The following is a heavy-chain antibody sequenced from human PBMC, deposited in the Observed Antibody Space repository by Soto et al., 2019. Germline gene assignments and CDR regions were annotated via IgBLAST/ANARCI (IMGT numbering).Heavy chain of an antibody. CDR1: VFTFSSYA. V-gene: IGHV3-23*01. J-gene: IGHJ4*02. CDR3: AKPPAALVDY. CDR2: ISGIGCST. D-gene: IGHD2-2*01. Sequence: PGGSLRLACAAPVFTFSSYAMSWVRQAPGKGLEWVSAISGIGCSTYYADSVKGRFTISRDNSKNTLYLQMNSLRAEDTAVYYCAKPPAALVDYWGQGTLVTVSS.